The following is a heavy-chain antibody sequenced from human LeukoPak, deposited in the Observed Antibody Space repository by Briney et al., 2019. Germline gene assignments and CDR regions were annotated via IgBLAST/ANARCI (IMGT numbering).Heavy chain of an antibody. CDR1: GFTFDDYA. V-gene: IGHV3-43D*03. D-gene: IGHD4-17*01. Sequence: GGSLRPSCAASGFTFDDYAMHWVRQAPGKGLEWVSLISWDGGSTYYADSVKGRFTISRDNSKNSLYLQMNSLKPEDTAVYYCARVTTVIPDAFDIWGQGTMVTVSS. CDR2: ISWDGGST. CDR3: ARVTTVIPDAFDI. J-gene: IGHJ3*02.